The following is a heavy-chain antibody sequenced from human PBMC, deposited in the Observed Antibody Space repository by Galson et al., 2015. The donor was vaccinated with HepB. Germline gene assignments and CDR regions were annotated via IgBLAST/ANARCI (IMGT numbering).Heavy chain of an antibody. D-gene: IGHD1-1*01. CDR2: IGSSGTI. CDR1: GFTISDYG. J-gene: IGHJ4*02. CDR3: AVNMRRGTSDY. Sequence: PLRLSCAASGFTISDYGIDWVRLPPGKGLEWVSGIGSSGTIYYTDSVKGRFTISRDNSKNTVYLQMDSLSAEDTAQYYCAVNMRRGTSDYWGQGTLVTVSS. V-gene: IGHV3-23*01.